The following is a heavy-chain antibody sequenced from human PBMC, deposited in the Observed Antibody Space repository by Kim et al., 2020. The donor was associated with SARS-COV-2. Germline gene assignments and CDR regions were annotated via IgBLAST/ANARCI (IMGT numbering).Heavy chain of an antibody. Sequence: SETLSLTCTVSGDSISSPSYCWSWIRQPPGRGLEWIATFYYTGSTYYSPSLRSRVTISVDTSKNQFSLTLSSVTAADTAVYYCARRGYNYGFGYFDPWGQGTLVTVSS. V-gene: IGHV4-39*01. CDR3: ARRGYNYGFGYFDP. CDR1: GDSISSPSYC. CDR2: FYYTGST. J-gene: IGHJ5*02. D-gene: IGHD5-18*01.